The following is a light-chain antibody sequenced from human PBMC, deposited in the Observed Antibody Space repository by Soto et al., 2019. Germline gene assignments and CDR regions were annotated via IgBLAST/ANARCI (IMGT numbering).Light chain of an antibody. CDR1: QSVSNH. CDR3: QQCGSSPWT. Sequence: EIVMTQSPATLSVSPGESATLSCRASQSVSNHLGWFQHRPGQAPRLLIYTVSTRATGIPDRFRGSGSGTNFTLTISRLEPDDFAVYYCQQCGSSPWTFGQGTKVEIK. CDR2: TVS. V-gene: IGKV3-20*01. J-gene: IGKJ1*01.